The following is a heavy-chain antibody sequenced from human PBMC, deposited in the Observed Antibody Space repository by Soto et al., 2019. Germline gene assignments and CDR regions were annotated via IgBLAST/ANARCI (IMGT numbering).Heavy chain of an antibody. CDR3: ARDGGMHSGGIDY. V-gene: IGHV1-69*01. D-gene: IGHD1-26*01. CDR1: GGTFSSYS. CDR2: IIPIFGTA. J-gene: IGHJ4*01. Sequence: QVQLVQSGAEVKKPGSSVKVSCKASGGTFSSYSINWVRQAHGQGLEWMGEIIPIFGTANYAQKFQGRVTITADESTSTAYVERSSLRSEDTAVYYCARDGGMHSGGIDYWGHGTLVTVSS.